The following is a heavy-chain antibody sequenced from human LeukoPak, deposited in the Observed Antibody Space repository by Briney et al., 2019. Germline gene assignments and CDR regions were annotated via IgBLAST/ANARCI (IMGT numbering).Heavy chain of an antibody. D-gene: IGHD5-12*01. CDR2: INPNSGGT. Sequence: GASVKVSCKASGYTFTSYYMHWVRQAPGQGLEWMGWINPNSGGTNYAQKFQGRVTMTRDTSISTAYMELSRLRSDDTAVYYCASTSSGYDSPFDYWGQGTLVTVSS. J-gene: IGHJ4*02. V-gene: IGHV1-2*02. CDR1: GYTFTSYY. CDR3: ASTSSGYDSPFDY.